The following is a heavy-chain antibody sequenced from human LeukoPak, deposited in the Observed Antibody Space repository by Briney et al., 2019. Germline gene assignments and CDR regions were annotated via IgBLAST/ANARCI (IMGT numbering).Heavy chain of an antibody. CDR1: GFTFSGSA. D-gene: IGHD6-13*01. CDR3: TTGLGSSWYYFDY. V-gene: IGHV3-73*01. Sequence: GGSLRLSCAASGFTFSGSAMHWVRQASGKGLEWVGRIRSKANSYATAYAASVKGRFTISRDDSKNTLYLQMNSLKTEDTAVYYCTTGLGSSWYYFDYWGQGTLVTVSS. CDR2: IRSKANSYAT. J-gene: IGHJ4*02.